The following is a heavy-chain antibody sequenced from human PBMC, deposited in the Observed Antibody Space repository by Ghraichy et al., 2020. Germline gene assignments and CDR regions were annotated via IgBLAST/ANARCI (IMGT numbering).Heavy chain of an antibody. CDR3: VKDMKAITVAGRGFDF. V-gene: IGHV3-43D*03. CDR1: GFTFNDYA. Sequence: GGPLRLSCAASGFTFNDYAMHWVRQAPGKGLEWVSLITWNGDVTYYADSVKGRFAISRDNSRDSLYLQMDSLRAEDTALYFCVKDMKAITVAGRGFDFWGQGTLVTVSS. D-gene: IGHD6-19*01. J-gene: IGHJ4*02. CDR2: ITWNGDVT.